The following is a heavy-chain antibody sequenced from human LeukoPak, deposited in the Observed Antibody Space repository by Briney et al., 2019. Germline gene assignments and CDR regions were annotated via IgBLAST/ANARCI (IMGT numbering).Heavy chain of an antibody. CDR3: ARDKVPGDY. J-gene: IGHJ4*02. Sequence: SETLSLTCTVSGGSITSYYWNWLRQPPGKGLEWIGYIYYSGSADYNPSLKSRVTISVDTSKNQFSLKLSSVTAADTAVYYCARDKVPGDYWGQGTLVTVFS. CDR1: GGSITSYY. CDR2: IYYSGSA. D-gene: IGHD2-2*01. V-gene: IGHV4-59*01.